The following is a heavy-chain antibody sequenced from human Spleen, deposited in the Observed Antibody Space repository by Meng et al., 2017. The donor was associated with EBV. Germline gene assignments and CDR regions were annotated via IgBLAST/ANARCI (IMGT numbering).Heavy chain of an antibody. J-gene: IGHJ5*02. CDR1: GGSFSGSF. Sequence: QGLLPHGVDGVLKPSLTLLLTFAVYGGSFSGSFRIWYRQPPGKGLAWIWELNQSGSTNYNPTLKRRVTISVDTSKNQFSLKLSPVTAADTAVYYCTREVASYNWFDPWGQGTLVTVSS. CDR3: TREVASYNWFDP. CDR2: LNQSGST. D-gene: IGHD5-12*01. V-gene: IGHV4-34*01.